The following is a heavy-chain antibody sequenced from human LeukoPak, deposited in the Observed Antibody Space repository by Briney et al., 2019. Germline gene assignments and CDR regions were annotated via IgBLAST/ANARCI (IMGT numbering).Heavy chain of an antibody. J-gene: IGHJ4*02. CDR2: IKQDGSKK. CDR1: GFPFSSYW. V-gene: IGHV3-7*01. Sequence: GGSLRLSCVASGFPFSSYWMTWVRQAPGKGLEWVANIKQDGSKKSYVDSVKGRFTISRVNSKNTLYLQMNSLRAEDTAVYYCASAEFDYWGQGTLVTVSS. CDR3: ASAEFDY.